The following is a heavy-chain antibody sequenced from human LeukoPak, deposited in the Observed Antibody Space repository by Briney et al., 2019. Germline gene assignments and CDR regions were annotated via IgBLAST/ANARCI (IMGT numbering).Heavy chain of an antibody. CDR1: GGSLSGSY. V-gene: IGHV4-34*01. J-gene: IGHJ4*02. Sequence: PSETLSLTCAVSGGSLSGSYCTWVRQSPGEGLEWIGEINHSGRTNYSPSLQSRVTISLNTTRSQFSLILRSVTAADTAVYYCARDPCSSINCPLRFWGQGTLVTVSS. CDR3: ARDPCSSINCPLRF. D-gene: IGHD2-2*01. CDR2: INHSGRT.